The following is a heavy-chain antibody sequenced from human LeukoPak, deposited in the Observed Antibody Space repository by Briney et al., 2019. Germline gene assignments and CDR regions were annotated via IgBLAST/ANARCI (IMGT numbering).Heavy chain of an antibody. D-gene: IGHD3-10*02. V-gene: IGHV3-30*02. J-gene: IGHJ4*02. CDR1: GFTFSNYG. CDR3: AKDRRFMFPGEVGIDY. CDR2: IRHDGSGK. Sequence: AGGSLRLSCAASGFTFSNYGIHWVRQAPGKGLEWVAFIRHDGSGKFYADSVKGRFTISRDNSKNMLYLQLNSLKTEDAAIYYCAKDRRFMFPGEVGIDYWGQGTLVTVSS.